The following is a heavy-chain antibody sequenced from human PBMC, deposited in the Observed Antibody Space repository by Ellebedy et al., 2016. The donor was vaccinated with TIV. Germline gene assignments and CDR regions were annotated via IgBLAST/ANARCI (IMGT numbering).Heavy chain of an antibody. V-gene: IGHV3-48*03. Sequence: GESLKISCVASGFTFSNYEMNWVRQAHGKGLEWVSYISSSGNSIYYADSVKGRFTISRDNAKNSLYLQMNSLRAEDTAVYYCARGVYDSSGYYHYWGQGTLVTVSS. CDR2: ISSSGNSI. CDR3: ARGVYDSSGYYHY. J-gene: IGHJ4*02. D-gene: IGHD3-22*01. CDR1: GFTFSNYE.